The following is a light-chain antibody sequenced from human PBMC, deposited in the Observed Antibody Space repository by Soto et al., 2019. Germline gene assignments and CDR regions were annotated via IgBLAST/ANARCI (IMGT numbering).Light chain of an antibody. CDR1: QSVSSSY. J-gene: IGKJ1*01. CDR3: QQYVT. CDR2: GAS. Sequence: EIVLTQSPGTLSLSPGERATLSCRASQSVSSSYLAWYQQKPGQAPRLLIYGASSRATGIPDRFSGGGSGTDFTLTISRLEPEDFAVYYCQQYVTFGQGTKVEIK. V-gene: IGKV3-20*01.